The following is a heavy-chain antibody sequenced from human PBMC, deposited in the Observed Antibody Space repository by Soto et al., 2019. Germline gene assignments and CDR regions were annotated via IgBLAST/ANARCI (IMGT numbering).Heavy chain of an antibody. CDR2: INAGNGYT. Sequence: ASVKVSCKASGYTFTSYAMHWVRQAPGQRLEWMGWINAGNGYTKYSQKFQGRVTVTRDTSASTAYMELSSLRSEDTAVYYCATAGADCSTTTCYVIDYWGQGTLVTVSS. V-gene: IGHV1-3*01. J-gene: IGHJ4*02. D-gene: IGHD2-2*01. CDR1: GYTFTSYA. CDR3: ATAGADCSTTTCYVIDY.